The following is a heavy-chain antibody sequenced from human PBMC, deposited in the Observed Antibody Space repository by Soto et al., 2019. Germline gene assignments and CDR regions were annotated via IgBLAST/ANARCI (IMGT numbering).Heavy chain of an antibody. J-gene: IGHJ4*02. CDR2: ISSDGSEK. V-gene: IGHV3-30*18. CDR1: GFTFSLSG. D-gene: IGHD3-22*01. Sequence: QVQLVESGGGVVQPGRSLRLSCAASGFTFSLSGMHWVRQAPGKGLEWVAVISSDGSEKYYVDSVKGRITISRDNIKNTLYLQMNSLGAEDTAVYYCAKDAYYGSSGFYYYFDYWGQGTQVTVSS. CDR3: AKDAYYGSSGFYYYFDY.